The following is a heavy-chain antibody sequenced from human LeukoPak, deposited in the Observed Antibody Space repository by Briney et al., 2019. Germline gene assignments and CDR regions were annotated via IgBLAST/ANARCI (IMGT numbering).Heavy chain of an antibody. V-gene: IGHV3-30-3*01. J-gene: IGHJ4*02. Sequence: GGSLRLSCAASGFTFSSYAMHWVRQAPGKGLEWVAVISYDGSNKYYADSVKGRFTISRDNSKNTLYLQMNSLRAEDTAVYYCVGPFDYVGQGTLVTVSS. CDR2: ISYDGSNK. CDR1: GFTFSSYA. CDR3: VGPFDY.